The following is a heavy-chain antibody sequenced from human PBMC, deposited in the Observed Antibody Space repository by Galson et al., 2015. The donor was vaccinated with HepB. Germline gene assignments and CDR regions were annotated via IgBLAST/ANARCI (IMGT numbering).Heavy chain of an antibody. CDR3: TRRGKLRRGYSSSWPAPPEGMDV. J-gene: IGHJ6*02. D-gene: IGHD6-13*01. V-gene: IGHV3-73*01. CDR2: IRSKANSYAT. CDR1: GFTFSGSA. Sequence: SLRLSCAASGFTFSGSAMHWVRQASGKGLEWVGRIRSKANSYATAYAASVKGRFTISRDDSKNTAYLQMNSLKTEDTAVYYCTRRGKLRRGYSSSWPAPPEGMDVWGQGTAVTVSS.